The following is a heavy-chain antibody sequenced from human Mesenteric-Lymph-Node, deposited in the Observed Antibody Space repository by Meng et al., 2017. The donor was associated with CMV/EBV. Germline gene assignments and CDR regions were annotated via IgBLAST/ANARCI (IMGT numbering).Heavy chain of an antibody. Sequence: GESLKISCAASGFTLSSYWMSWVRQAPGKGLEWVANIKQDGSEKYYVDSVKGRFTISRDNARDSLYLQMNSLRAEDTAVYYCAKEGSDWSFEYWGQGALVTVSS. CDR1: GFTLSSYW. D-gene: IGHD6-19*01. J-gene: IGHJ4*02. CDR3: AKEGSDWSFEY. V-gene: IGHV3-7*03. CDR2: IKQDGSEK.